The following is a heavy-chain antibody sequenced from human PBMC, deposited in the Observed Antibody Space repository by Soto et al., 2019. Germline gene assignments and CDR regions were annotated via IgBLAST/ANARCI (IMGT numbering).Heavy chain of an antibody. CDR1: GGSISSYY. D-gene: IGHD3-3*01. CDR2: IYYSGST. V-gene: IGHV4-59*08. CDR3: ARHRPYYDFWSGYPNYYYYMDV. J-gene: IGHJ6*03. Sequence: SETLSLTCTVSGGSISSYYWSWIRQPPGKGLEWIGYIYYSGSTNYNPSLKSRVTISVDTSKNQFSLKLSSVTAADTAVYYCARHRPYYDFWSGYPNYYYYMDVWGKGTTVTVSS.